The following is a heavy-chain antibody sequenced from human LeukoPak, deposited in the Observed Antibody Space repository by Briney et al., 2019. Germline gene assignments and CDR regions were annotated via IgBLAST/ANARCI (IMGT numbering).Heavy chain of an antibody. CDR1: GFTFDDYA. J-gene: IGHJ4*02. Sequence: PGRSLRLSCAASGFTFDDYAMHWVRQAPGKGLEWVSGISSSSSYIYYADSVKGRFTISRDNAKNSLYLQMNSLRAEDTAVYYCARARYSSNWGQGTLVTVSS. V-gene: IGHV3-21*01. CDR3: ARARYSSN. CDR2: ISSSSSYI. D-gene: IGHD6-13*01.